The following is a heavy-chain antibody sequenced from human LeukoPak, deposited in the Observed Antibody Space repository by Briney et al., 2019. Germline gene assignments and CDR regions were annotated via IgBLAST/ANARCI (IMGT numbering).Heavy chain of an antibody. CDR1: GFTFSNTW. CDR3: STYNNWNYRDISYGMDV. V-gene: IGHV3-15*01. J-gene: IGHJ6*02. D-gene: IGHD1-7*01. CDR2: IKSKTDGETT. Sequence: NPGGSLRLSCAVSGFTFSNTWMSWVRQPPGKGLEWVGRIKSKTDGETTDYAAPVKGRFTISRDDSKDTLYLQLNSLNTEDTAVYYCSTYNNWNYRDISYGMDVWGQGTTVTVSS.